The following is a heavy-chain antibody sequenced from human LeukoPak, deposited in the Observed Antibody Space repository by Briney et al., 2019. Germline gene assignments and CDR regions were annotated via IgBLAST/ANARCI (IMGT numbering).Heavy chain of an antibody. CDR3: ASPAQHNYDFWSGYIAFDI. V-gene: IGHV1-69*05. CDR2: IIPIFGTA. CDR1: GGTFSSYA. D-gene: IGHD3-3*01. J-gene: IGHJ3*02. Sequence: ASVKVSCKASGGTFSSYAISWVRQAPGQGLEWMGRIIPIFGTANYAQKFQGRVTITTDESTSTAYMELSSLRSEDTAVYYCASPAQHNYDFWSGYIAFDIWGQGTMVTVSS.